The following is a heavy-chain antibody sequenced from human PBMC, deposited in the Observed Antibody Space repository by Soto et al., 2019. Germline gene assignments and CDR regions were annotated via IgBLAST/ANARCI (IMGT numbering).Heavy chain of an antibody. CDR3: ASLEGLAARPSSHHPIDY. D-gene: IGHD6-6*01. V-gene: IGHV1-69*02. CDR2: IIPILGIA. Sequence: QVQLVQSGAEVKKPGSSVKVSCKASGGTFSSYTISWVRQAPGQGLEWMGRIIPILGIANYAQKFQGSGTSTADKSTSTAYMGLSSRRSVDTAVYYCASLEGLAARPSSHHPIDYWGQGTLVTVSS. J-gene: IGHJ4*02. CDR1: GGTFSSYT.